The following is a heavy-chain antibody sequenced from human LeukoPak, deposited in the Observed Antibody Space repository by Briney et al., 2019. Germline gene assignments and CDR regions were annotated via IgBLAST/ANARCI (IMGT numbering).Heavy chain of an antibody. Sequence: SETLSLTCTVSGGSISSYYWSWIRQPPGKGLEWIGYIYYSGSTNYNPSLKSRVTISVDTSKNQFSLKLSSVTAADTAVYYCARDRLVWGYYCYGMDVWGQGTTVTVSS. V-gene: IGHV4-59*01. CDR2: IYYSGST. CDR1: GGSISSYY. J-gene: IGHJ6*02. CDR3: ARDRLVWGYYCYGMDV. D-gene: IGHD6-19*01.